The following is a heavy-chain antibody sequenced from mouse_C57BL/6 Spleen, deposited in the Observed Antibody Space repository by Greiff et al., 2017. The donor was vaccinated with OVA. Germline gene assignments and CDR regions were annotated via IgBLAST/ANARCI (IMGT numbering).Heavy chain of an antibody. CDR3: ARSVLRRNFDV. Sequence: QVQLQQPGAELVMPGASVKLSCKASGYTFTSYWMHWVKQRPGQGLEWIGEIDPSDSYTNYNQKFKGKSTLTVDKSSSTAYMQLSSLTSEDSAVYYCARSVLRRNFDVWGTGTTVTVSS. D-gene: IGHD1-1*01. CDR1: GYTFTSYW. CDR2: IDPSDSYT. J-gene: IGHJ1*03. V-gene: IGHV1-69*01.